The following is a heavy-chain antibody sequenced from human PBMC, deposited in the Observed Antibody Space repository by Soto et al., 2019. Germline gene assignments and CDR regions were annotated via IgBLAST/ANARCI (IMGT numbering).Heavy chain of an antibody. Sequence: ASETLSLTCTVSGGSISSGNYYWSWIRQPPGKGLEWIGFISYSGSTYYSLSLKSRVTISVDTSKNQFSLNLSFVTAADTAVYYCARGTVTPGLDYWGQGTLVTVSS. CDR3: ARGTVTPGLDY. V-gene: IGHV4-30-4*01. J-gene: IGHJ4*02. CDR2: ISYSGST. CDR1: GGSISSGNYY. D-gene: IGHD4-17*01.